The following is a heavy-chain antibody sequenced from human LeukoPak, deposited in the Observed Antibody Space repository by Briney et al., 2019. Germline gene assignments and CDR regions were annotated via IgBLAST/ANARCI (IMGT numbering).Heavy chain of an antibody. J-gene: IGHJ4*02. CDR2: IYHSGST. CDR3: ARYSGSYQGIDY. Sequence: SETLSLTCTVSGGSISSGGYYWSWIRQPPGKGLEWIGYIYHSGSTYYNPSLKSRVTISVDRSKNQFSLKLSSVTAADTAVYYCARYSGSYQGIDYWGQGTLVTVSS. CDR1: GGSISSGGYY. V-gene: IGHV4-30-2*01. D-gene: IGHD1-26*01.